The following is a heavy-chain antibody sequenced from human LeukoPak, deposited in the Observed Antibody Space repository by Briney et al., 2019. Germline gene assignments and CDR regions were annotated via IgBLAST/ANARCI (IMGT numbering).Heavy chain of an antibody. CDR3: ARVLLERPGIDSFDM. CDR2: INSGSSTI. Sequence: GGSLRLSCGASEFSLRSYSMDWVRQAPGKGLEWVSHINSGSSTIYYADSVMGRFTISRDNAGNSLYLHMNSLRAEDTAVYYCARVLLERPGIDSFDMWGQGTMVTVSS. CDR1: EFSLRSYS. D-gene: IGHD1-1*01. V-gene: IGHV3-48*01. J-gene: IGHJ3*02.